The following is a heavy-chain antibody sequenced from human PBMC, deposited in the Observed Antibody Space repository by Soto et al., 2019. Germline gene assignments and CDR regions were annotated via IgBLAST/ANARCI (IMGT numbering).Heavy chain of an antibody. CDR1: GFSLSTSGVG. J-gene: IGHJ4*02. Sequence: QITLKESGPTLVKPTQTLTLTCTFSGFSLSTSGVGVGWIRQPPGKALEWLALIYWDDDERYSPSLKSILTITKDTSKNQVVLTVTNMDPVDTATYYCAHHPFLYSSSWYFDYWGQGNLVNVSS. CDR3: AHHPFLYSSSWYFDY. D-gene: IGHD6-13*01. CDR2: IYWDDDE. V-gene: IGHV2-5*02.